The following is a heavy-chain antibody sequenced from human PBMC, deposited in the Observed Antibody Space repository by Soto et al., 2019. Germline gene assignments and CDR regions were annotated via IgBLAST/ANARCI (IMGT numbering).Heavy chain of an antibody. CDR3: ARAGGRGHCSVGSCYSFDY. D-gene: IGHD2-15*01. CDR1: GGTFSSYA. V-gene: IGHV1-69*01. CDR2: IIPIFGTA. J-gene: IGHJ4*02. Sequence: QVQLVQSGAELKKPGSSVKVSCKASGGTFSSYAISWVRQAPGQGLEWMGGIIPIFGTANYAQKFQGRVTLTADESTSTAYMELSSLRPEDTAVYYCARAGGRGHCSVGSCYSFDYWGQGTMVTVSS.